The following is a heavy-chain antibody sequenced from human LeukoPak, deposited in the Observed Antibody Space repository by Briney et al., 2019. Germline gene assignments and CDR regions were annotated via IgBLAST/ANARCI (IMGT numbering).Heavy chain of an antibody. D-gene: IGHD3-22*01. Sequence: GGSLRLSCAASGFTFDDYAMHWVRQAPGKGLEWVSSISSISSYIYYADAVKGRFTISRDNSKNTLYLQMNSLRAEDTAVYYCAKDITMIVVVTLLGGFDIWGQGTMVTVSS. CDR2: ISSISSYI. CDR3: AKDITMIVVVTLLGGFDI. V-gene: IGHV3-21*01. J-gene: IGHJ3*02. CDR1: GFTFDDYA.